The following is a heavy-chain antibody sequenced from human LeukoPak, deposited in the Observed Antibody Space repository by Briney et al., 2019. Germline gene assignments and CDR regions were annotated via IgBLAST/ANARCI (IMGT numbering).Heavy chain of an antibody. Sequence: SETLSLTCTVSGYSISGVYYWGWIQQPPGKGLEWIGSISHSGSTYYNPSLKSRVTISIDTSKNLFSLKLSSVTAADTAVYYCAKEGSFSRSFDYWGQGALVTVSS. V-gene: IGHV4-38-2*02. J-gene: IGHJ4*02. D-gene: IGHD3-16*02. CDR3: AKEGSFSRSFDY. CDR1: GYSISGVYY. CDR2: ISHSGST.